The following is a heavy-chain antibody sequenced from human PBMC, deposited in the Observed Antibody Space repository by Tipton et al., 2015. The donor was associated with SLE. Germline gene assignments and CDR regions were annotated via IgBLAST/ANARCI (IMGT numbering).Heavy chain of an antibody. CDR1: GGSISSSSYY. D-gene: IGHD6-13*01. J-gene: IGHJ4*02. V-gene: IGHV4-39*01. CDR2: IYYSGST. CDR3: AKTSSRYPYFDY. Sequence: LSLTCTVSGGSISSSSYYWGWIRQPPGKGLEWIGNIYYSGSTYYNPSLKSRVTISVDASKNQFSLKLSSVTAADTAVYYCAKTSSRYPYFDYWGQGTLVTVSS.